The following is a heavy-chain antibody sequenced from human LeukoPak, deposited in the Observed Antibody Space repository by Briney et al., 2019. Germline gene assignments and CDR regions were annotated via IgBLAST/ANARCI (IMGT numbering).Heavy chain of an antibody. J-gene: IGHJ5*02. Sequence: PSETLSLTCTVSGGSISSGSYYWSWIRQPAGKGLEWIGRIYTSGSTNYNPSLKSRVTISVDTSKNQFSLKLSSVTAADTAVYYCARGLIWGEYYDILTGWQNWFDPWGQGTLVTVSS. CDR1: GGSISSGSYY. CDR2: IYTSGST. CDR3: ARGLIWGEYYDILTGWQNWFDP. V-gene: IGHV4-61*02. D-gene: IGHD3-9*01.